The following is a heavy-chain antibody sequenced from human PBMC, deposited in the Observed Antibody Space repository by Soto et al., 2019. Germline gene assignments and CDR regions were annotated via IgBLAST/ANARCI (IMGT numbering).Heavy chain of an antibody. V-gene: IGHV3-74*01. CDR2: IHSDGGTT. J-gene: IGHJ4*02. Sequence: GGSLRLSCAASGFPFDDYSMNWVRQVPGKGLEWVSRIHSDGGTTTYADSAKGRFTISRDNAKNTLYLQMNSLRAEDTAVYYCVRGEGGWETYWGQGTLVTVSS. CDR3: VRGEGGWETY. D-gene: IGHD6-19*01. CDR1: GFPFDDYS.